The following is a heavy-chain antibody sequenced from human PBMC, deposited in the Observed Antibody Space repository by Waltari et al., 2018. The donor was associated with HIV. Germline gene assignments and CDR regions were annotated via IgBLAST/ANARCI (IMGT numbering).Heavy chain of an antibody. CDR2: IRSGNNEK. J-gene: IGHJ4*02. CDR3: VRDDPGYGPIDY. V-gene: IGHV3-21*04. D-gene: IGHD3-16*01. Sequence: LVESGGGVVKTGGSIRLTCEASGFELRHYSMNWFRQSPRRGLEWVASIRSGNNEKHYLDSGRGRFAISRDISESSVYLQMESLKEDDTATYFCVRDDPGYGPIDYWGQGTLVTV. CDR1: GFELRHYS.